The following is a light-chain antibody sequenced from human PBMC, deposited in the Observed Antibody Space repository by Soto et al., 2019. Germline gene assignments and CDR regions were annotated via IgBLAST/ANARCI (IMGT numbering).Light chain of an antibody. CDR1: QSVRTS. J-gene: IGKJ1*01. V-gene: IGKV3-11*01. Sequence: EIVLTQSPATLSLSPGERATLSCRASQSVRTSLAWYQQQPGQAPRLLIYDASNKATGIPARFSGSGSGTDFTLTISSLDPQDFAVYYCQQRSNWPGTFGQGTKVEIK. CDR2: DAS. CDR3: QQRSNWPGT.